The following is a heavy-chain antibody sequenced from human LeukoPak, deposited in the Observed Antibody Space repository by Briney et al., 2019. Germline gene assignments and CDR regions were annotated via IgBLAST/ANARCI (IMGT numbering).Heavy chain of an antibody. V-gene: IGHV3-9*03. J-gene: IGHJ4*02. CDR2: ISWNSGSI. Sequence: GGSLRLSCAASGFTFSTYAMHWVRQAPGKGLEWVSGISWNSGSIGYADSVKGRFTISRDNAKNSLYLQMNSLRAEDMALYYCARRAGAYSHPYDYWGQGTLVTVSS. D-gene: IGHD4/OR15-4a*01. CDR1: GFTFSTYA. CDR3: ARRAGAYSHPYDY.